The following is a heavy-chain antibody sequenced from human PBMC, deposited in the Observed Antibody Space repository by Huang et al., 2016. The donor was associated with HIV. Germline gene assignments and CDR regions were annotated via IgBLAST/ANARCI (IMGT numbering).Heavy chain of an antibody. CDR2: ISYDGTYK. CDR1: GFTFSAYG. D-gene: IGHD3-3*01. J-gene: IGHJ4*02. V-gene: IGHV3-30*03. CDR3: ARDFWSGYYMSPFDY. Sequence: QVQLVESGGGVVQPGRSLRLSCAASGFTFSAYGIHWVRQAPGKGLEWVAVISYDGTYKYFADFVKGRFSISRDNSKNMLHLQMNSLEIEDTAIYYCARDFWSGYYMSPFDYWGQGTLVTVSS.